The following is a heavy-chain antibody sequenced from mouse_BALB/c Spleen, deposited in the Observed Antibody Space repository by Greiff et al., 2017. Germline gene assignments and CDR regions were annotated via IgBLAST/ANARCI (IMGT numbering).Heavy chain of an antibody. V-gene: IGHV1S22*01. CDR2: IYPGSGST. CDR3: TRGGNYVDAMDY. D-gene: IGHD2-1*01. Sequence: LQQPGSELVRPGASVKLSCKASGYTFTSYWMHWVKQRHGQGLEWIGNIYPGSGSTNYDEKFKSKGTLTVDTSSSTAYMHLSSLTSEDSAVYYCTRGGNYVDAMDYWCQGTSVTVSS. CDR1: GYTFTSYW. J-gene: IGHJ4*01.